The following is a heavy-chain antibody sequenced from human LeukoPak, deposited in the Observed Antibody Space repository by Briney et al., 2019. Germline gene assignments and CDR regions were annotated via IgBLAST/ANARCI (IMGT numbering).Heavy chain of an antibody. V-gene: IGHV3-21*01. D-gene: IGHD2-15*01. CDR2: ISSSSSYI. CDR1: GFTFDDYA. J-gene: IGHJ4*02. CDR3: ARDLISGYCSGGSCY. Sequence: GGSLRLSCAASGFTFDDYAMHWVRQAPGKGLEWVSSISSSSSYIYYADSVKGRFTISRDNAKNSLYLQMNSLRAEDTAVYYCARDLISGYCSGGSCYWGQGTLVTVSS.